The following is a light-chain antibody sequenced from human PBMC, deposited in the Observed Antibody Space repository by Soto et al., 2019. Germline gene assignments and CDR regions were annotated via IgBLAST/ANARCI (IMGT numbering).Light chain of an antibody. CDR2: GAS. V-gene: IGKV3-20*01. J-gene: IGKJ1*01. CDR1: QSVSSSY. Sequence: EIVLTQSPGTLSLSPGERATLSCRASQSVSSSYLAWYQQKPGQAPRLLIYGASSRATGIPDRFSGSGSGTDFTLTISRLEPEDFAVYYCQQYGSSSWTFGQGTKEEIK. CDR3: QQYGSSSWT.